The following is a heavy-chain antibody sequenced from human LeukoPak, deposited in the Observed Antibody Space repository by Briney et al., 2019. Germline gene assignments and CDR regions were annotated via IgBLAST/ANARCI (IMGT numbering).Heavy chain of an antibody. CDR2: IKSKTDGETI. CDR1: GFTFSHAW. D-gene: IGHD3-22*01. J-gene: IGHJ4*02. CDR3: TIVGPLTYYYESSGYYIPNN. V-gene: IGHV3-15*01. Sequence: GGPLRLSCAASGFTFSHAWINWVRQAPGKGLEWVGRIKSKTDGETIDYAAPVKGRVTISRDDSNNTVYLQMNSLKIEDTAVYYCTIVGPLTYYYESSGYYIPNNWGQGTLVTVSS.